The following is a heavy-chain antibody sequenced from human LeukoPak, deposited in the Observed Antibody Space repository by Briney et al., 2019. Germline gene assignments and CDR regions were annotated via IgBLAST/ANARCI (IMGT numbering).Heavy chain of an antibody. CDR3: ARAAAGGSNSFDI. CDR2: IWYDGNDK. D-gene: IGHD6-13*01. Sequence: GGSLRLSCAASGFTFSNHAMHWVRQAPGKGLEWVAIIWYDGNDKYYADSVKGRFTISRDNSKNTLYLLMNSLRTADTAAYYCARAAAGGSNSFDIWGQGTMVTVSS. J-gene: IGHJ3*02. V-gene: IGHV3-33*01. CDR1: GFTFSNHA.